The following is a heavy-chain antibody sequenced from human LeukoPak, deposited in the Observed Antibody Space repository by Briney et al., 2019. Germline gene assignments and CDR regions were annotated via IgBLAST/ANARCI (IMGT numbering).Heavy chain of an antibody. V-gene: IGHV4-59*01. CDR3: ARGGIEMFDY. Sequence: PSETLSLTCTVSGVSISSYYWSWLRQPPGKGLEWIGYIYYSGSTNYNPSLKSRVTISVDTSKNQFSLKLSSVTAADTAVYYCARGGIEMFDYWGQGNLVTVSS. J-gene: IGHJ4*02. CDR2: IYYSGST. D-gene: IGHD1-14*01. CDR1: GVSISSYY.